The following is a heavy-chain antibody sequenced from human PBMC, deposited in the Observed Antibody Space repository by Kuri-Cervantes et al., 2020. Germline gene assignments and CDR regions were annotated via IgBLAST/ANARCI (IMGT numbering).Heavy chain of an antibody. CDR1: GFTFSSYA. CDR3: AKAFVYYDILTGYDKVSYYYGMDV. J-gene: IGHJ6*02. CDR2: ISYDGSNK. V-gene: IGHV3-30-3*01. D-gene: IGHD3-9*01. Sequence: LSLTCAASGFTFSSYAMHWVRQAPGKGLEWVAVISYDGSNKYYADSVKGRFTISRDNSKNTLYLQMNSLRAEDTAVYYCAKAFVYYDILTGYDKVSYYYGMDVWGQGTTVTVSS.